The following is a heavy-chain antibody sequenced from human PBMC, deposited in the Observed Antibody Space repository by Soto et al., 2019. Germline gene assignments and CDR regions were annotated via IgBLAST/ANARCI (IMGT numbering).Heavy chain of an antibody. CDR1: GFTFSSYG. D-gene: IGHD1-26*01. J-gene: IGHJ3*02. V-gene: IGHV3-33*01. Sequence: QVQLVESGGGVVQPGRSLRLSCAASGFTFSSYGMHWVRQAPGKGLEWVAVIWYDGSNKYYADSVKGRFTISRDNSKNTLYLQMNSLRAEDTAVYYGARSGRIVGAIDEYPRDAFDIWGQGTMVTVSS. CDR2: IWYDGSNK. CDR3: ARSGRIVGAIDEYPRDAFDI.